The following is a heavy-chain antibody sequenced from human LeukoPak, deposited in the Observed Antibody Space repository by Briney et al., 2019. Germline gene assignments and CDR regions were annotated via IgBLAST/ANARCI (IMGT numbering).Heavy chain of an antibody. Sequence: SVKVSCKASGGSFIRNTIVWVRQAPGQGLEWMGMIVPISGTPNYAQKLQGRLTISTDESTSTAYMDLSNLRSDDTAIYYCAINTGGRADAFDIWGQGTLVTVS. CDR2: IVPISGTP. CDR3: AINTGGRADAFDI. J-gene: IGHJ3*02. CDR1: GGSFIRNT. D-gene: IGHD1-26*01. V-gene: IGHV1-69*05.